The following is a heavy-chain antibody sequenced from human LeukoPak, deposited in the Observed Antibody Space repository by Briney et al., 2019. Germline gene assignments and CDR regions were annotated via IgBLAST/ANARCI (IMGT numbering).Heavy chain of an antibody. D-gene: IGHD6-13*01. CDR2: INSDGSST. CDR1: GFTFSSYW. V-gene: IGHV3-74*01. Sequence: GGPLRLSCAASGFTFSSYWMHWVRQAPGKGLVWVSRINSDGSSTSYADSVKGRFTISRDNAKNTLYLQMNSLRAEDTAVYYCARALQAASPQSQLVNYYYYGMDVWGQGTTVTVSS. J-gene: IGHJ6*02. CDR3: ARALQAASPQSQLVNYYYYGMDV.